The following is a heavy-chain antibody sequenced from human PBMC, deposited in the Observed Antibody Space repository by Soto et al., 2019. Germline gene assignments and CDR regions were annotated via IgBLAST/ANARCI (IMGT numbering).Heavy chain of an antibody. D-gene: IGHD6-19*01. CDR2: IFYSGST. V-gene: IGHV4-59*01. J-gene: IGHJ4*02. Sequence: SGAVSVTCSVSGGSIVGNYWTWIRQSPGKGLEWIGYIFYSGSTNYNPSLKSRVTISVDTSKNQFSLKLSSVNAADTAVYYCARVGSSGWAPDYWGRGTLVTVTS. CDR1: GGSIVGNY. CDR3: ARVGSSGWAPDY.